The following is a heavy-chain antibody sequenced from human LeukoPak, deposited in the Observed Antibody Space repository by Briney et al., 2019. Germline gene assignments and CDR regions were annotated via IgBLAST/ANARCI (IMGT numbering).Heavy chain of an antibody. CDR2: IKQDGSEK. CDR1: GFTFSSYW. D-gene: IGHD6-19*01. Sequence: GGSLRLSCAASGFTFSSYWMSWVRQAPGKGLEWVANIKQDGSEKYYVDSVKGRFTISRDNSKNTLYLQMNSLRAEDTAVYYCAKDLKQSSGWGFDPWGQGTLVTVSS. J-gene: IGHJ5*02. V-gene: IGHV3-7*03. CDR3: AKDLKQSSGWGFDP.